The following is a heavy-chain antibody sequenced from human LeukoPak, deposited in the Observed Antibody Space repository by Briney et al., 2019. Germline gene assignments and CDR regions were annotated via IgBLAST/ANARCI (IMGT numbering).Heavy chain of an antibody. J-gene: IGHJ4*02. V-gene: IGHV3-48*03. D-gene: IGHD4-17*01. CDR2: ISSSGSTI. CDR3: ARDHGDYFQPPFVY. CDR1: GFTFSSYE. Sequence: GGSLRLSCAASGFTFSSYEMNWVRQAPGKGLEWVSYISSSGSTIYYADSVKGRFTISRDNAKNSLYLQMNSLRAEDTAVYYCARDHGDYFQPPFVYWGQGTLVTVSS.